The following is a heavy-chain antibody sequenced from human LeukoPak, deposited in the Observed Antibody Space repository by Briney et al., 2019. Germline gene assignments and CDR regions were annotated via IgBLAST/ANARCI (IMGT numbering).Heavy chain of an antibody. CDR1: GGTFTSYA. CDR2: IIPIFGTA. Sequence: SVTVSFKASGGTFTSYAISWVRQAPGQGLEWVGGIIPIFGTANYAQKFQGRVTITADESTSTAYMELSSLRSEDTAVYYCARGYCSGGSCYGWFDPWGQGTLVTVSS. CDR3: ARGYCSGGSCYGWFDP. D-gene: IGHD2-15*01. J-gene: IGHJ5*02. V-gene: IGHV1-69*13.